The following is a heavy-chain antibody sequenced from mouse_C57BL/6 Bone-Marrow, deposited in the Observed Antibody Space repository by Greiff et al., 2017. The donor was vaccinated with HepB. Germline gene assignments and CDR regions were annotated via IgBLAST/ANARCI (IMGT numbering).Heavy chain of an antibody. V-gene: IGHV2-5*01. CDR3: AKNSYYDYDGFAY. J-gene: IGHJ3*01. CDR2: IWRGGST. CDR1: GFSLTSYG. Sequence: VMLVESGPGLVQPSQSLSITCTVSGFSLTSYGVHWVRQSPGKGLEWLGVIWRGGSTDYNAAFMSRLSITKDNSKSQVFFKMNSLQADDTAIYYCAKNSYYDYDGFAYWGQGTLVTVSA. D-gene: IGHD2-4*01.